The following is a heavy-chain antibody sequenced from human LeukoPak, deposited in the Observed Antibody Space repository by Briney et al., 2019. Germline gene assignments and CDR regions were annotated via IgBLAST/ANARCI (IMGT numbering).Heavy chain of an antibody. J-gene: IGHJ4*02. CDR1: GFTFSSYA. CDR3: AKFRAQWAAAAPFFF. Sequence: GGSLRLSCAASGFTFSSYAMSWVRQAPGEGLEWVSAISGSGGSTYYADSVKGRFTISRDNSKNTLYLQMNSLRAEDTAVYYCAKFRAQWAAAAPFFFWGQGTLVTVSS. V-gene: IGHV3-23*01. D-gene: IGHD6-25*01. CDR2: ISGSGGST.